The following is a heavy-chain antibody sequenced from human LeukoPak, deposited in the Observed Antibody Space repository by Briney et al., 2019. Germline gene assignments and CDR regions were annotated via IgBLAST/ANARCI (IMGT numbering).Heavy chain of an antibody. CDR1: GGSISSYY. D-gene: IGHD2-15*01. V-gene: IGHV4-59*01. J-gene: IGHJ5*02. CDR2: IYYSGST. CDR3: ARWVVVAATNWFDP. Sequence: SETLSLTCTVSGGSISSYYWSWLRQPPGKGLEWIGYIYYSGSTNYNPSLKSRVTISVDTSKNQFSLKLSSVTAADTAVYYCARWVVVAATNWFDPWGQGTLVTVSS.